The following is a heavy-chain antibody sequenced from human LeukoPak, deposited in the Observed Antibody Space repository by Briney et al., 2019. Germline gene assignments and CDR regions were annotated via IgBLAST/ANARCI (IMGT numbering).Heavy chain of an antibody. CDR2: IYYSRST. CDR1: GGSFSGYY. V-gene: IGHV4-59*01. D-gene: IGHD3-3*02. J-gene: IGHJ2*01. CDR3: ARASLAGFDL. Sequence: SETLSLTCAVYGGSFSGYYWSWIRQPPGKGLEWIGYIYYSRSTNYNPSLKSRVTISVDTSKNQFSLKLSSVTAADTAVYYCARASLAGFDLWGRGTLVTVSS.